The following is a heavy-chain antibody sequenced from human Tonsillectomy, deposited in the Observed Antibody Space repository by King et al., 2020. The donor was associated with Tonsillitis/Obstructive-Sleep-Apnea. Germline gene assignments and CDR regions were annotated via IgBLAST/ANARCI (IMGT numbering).Heavy chain of an antibody. CDR1: GFTFSNAW. D-gene: IGHD1-26*01. Sequence: VQLVESGGGLVKPGGSLRLSCAASGFTFSNAWMNWVRQAPGKGLEWVGRIKSKTDGGTTDYAAPVKGRFTISREESKNTLYLQMNSLKTEDTAVYYCTTDGKRVGAKGFGYWGQGTLVTVSS. CDR2: IKSKTDGGTT. J-gene: IGHJ4*02. V-gene: IGHV3-15*07. CDR3: TTDGKRVGAKGFGY.